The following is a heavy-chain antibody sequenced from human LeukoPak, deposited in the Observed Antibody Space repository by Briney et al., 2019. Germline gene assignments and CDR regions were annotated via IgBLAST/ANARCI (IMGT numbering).Heavy chain of an antibody. CDR3: ATNLIVVEGLLVDY. D-gene: IGHD3-22*01. CDR1: GYTLTELS. CDR2: FDLEDGET. Sequence: GASVKVSCKVSGYTLTELSMHWVRQAPGKGLEWMGGFDLEDGETIYAQKFQGRVTMTEDTSTDTAYMELSSLRSEDTAVYYCATNLIVVEGLLVDYWGQGTLVTVSS. J-gene: IGHJ4*02. V-gene: IGHV1-24*01.